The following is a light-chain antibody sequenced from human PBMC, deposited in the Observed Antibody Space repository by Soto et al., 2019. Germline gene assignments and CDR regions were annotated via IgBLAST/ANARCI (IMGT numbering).Light chain of an antibody. CDR1: QSVSSY. Sequence: EIVLSQPPATLSLSPGERATLSCRASQSVSSYLAWYQQKPGQAPRLLIYDASNRATGIPARFSGSGSGTEFTLTISSLQSEDFAVYYCQQYKNGWAFGQGTKVDIK. CDR2: DAS. V-gene: IGKV3-11*01. J-gene: IGKJ1*01. CDR3: QQYKNGWA.